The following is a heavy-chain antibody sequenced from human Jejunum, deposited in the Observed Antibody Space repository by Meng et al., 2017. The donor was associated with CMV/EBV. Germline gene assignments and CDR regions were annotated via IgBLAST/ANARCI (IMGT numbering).Heavy chain of an antibody. CDR2: IIPKSRTI. Sequence: CQASGGAFSNFILSWVRQAPGQGLEWMGGIIPKSRTINHAQKFQGRVTITMDESRSTAYMELSSLRSDDTAVYYCARAPWGIALDFDYGGQGTLVTVSS. J-gene: IGHJ4*02. CDR1: GGAFSNFI. V-gene: IGHV1-69*05. CDR3: ARAPWGIALDFDY. D-gene: IGHD6-13*01.